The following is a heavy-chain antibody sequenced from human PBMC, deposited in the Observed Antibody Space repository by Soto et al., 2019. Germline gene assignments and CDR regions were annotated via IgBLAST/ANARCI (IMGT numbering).Heavy chain of an antibody. V-gene: IGHV4-34*01. CDR3: AAHLRYFDY. CDR1: GGSFSGYY. J-gene: IGHJ4*02. CDR2: INHSGST. D-gene: IGHD3-9*01. Sequence: SETLSLTRAVYGGSFSGYYWSWIRQPPGKGLEWIGEINHSGSTNYNPSLKSRVTISVDTSKNQFSLKLSSVTAAETDVYYCAAHLRYFDYWGPGTLVTVSS.